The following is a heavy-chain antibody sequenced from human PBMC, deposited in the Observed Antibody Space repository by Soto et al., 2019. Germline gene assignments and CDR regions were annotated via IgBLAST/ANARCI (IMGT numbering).Heavy chain of an antibody. V-gene: IGHV3-74*01. Sequence: GGSLRLSCAASGFALSTYWMHWVRQAPGKGLVWVSRINRDGSRTSYADSVKCRFTISRYNAKNTVYLQMNRLRAEATAVYYCLFRASFATWGQGTLVTVS. CDR2: INRDGSRT. D-gene: IGHD3-10*01. CDR1: GFALSTYW. J-gene: IGHJ5*02. CDR3: LFRASFAT.